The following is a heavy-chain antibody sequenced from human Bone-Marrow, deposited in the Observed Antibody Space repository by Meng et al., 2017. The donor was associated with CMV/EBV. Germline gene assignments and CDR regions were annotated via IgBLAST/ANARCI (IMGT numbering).Heavy chain of an antibody. V-gene: IGHV3-23*01. J-gene: IGHJ4*02. D-gene: IGHD3-22*01. CDR2: ISGSGGST. CDR1: GFTFSSYA. CDR3: ANSVTYDSSGYFDY. Sequence: GGPLRLSCAASGFTFSSYAMSWVRQAPGKGLEWVSAISGSGGSTYYADSVKGRFTISRDNSKNTLYLQMNSLRAEDTAVYYCANSVTYDSSGYFDYWGQGTLVTVSS.